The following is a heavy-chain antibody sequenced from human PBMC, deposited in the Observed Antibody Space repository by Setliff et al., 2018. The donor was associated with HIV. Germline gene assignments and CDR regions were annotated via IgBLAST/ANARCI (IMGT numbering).Heavy chain of an antibody. J-gene: IGHJ4*02. CDR1: GFSFNYAW. V-gene: IGHV3-21*04. Sequence: PGGSLRLSCAASGFSFNYAWVNWVRQAPGKGPEWVSAISARSDYTYAADSMKGRFTISRDNSKNTLYLQMNSLRAEDTAIYYCAPIRDGYNYFFDQWGQGTLVTVSS. CDR3: APIRDGYNYFFDQ. D-gene: IGHD5-12*01. CDR2: ISARSDYT.